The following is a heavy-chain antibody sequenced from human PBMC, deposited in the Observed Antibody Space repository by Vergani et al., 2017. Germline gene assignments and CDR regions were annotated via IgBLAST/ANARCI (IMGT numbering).Heavy chain of an antibody. Sequence: QVQLVQSGAEVKKPGASLKVSCKASGYTFTGYYIHWVRQAPGQGLEWMGWINPNSGGTNYAQKFQGRVTMTRDTSISTAHMELSRLRSDDTAIYYCAKSVIPAGHWGWFDPWGQGTLVTVSS. V-gene: IGHV1-2*02. CDR2: INPNSGGT. J-gene: IGHJ5*02. D-gene: IGHD2-2*01. CDR3: AKSVIPAGHWGWFDP. CDR1: GYTFTGYY.